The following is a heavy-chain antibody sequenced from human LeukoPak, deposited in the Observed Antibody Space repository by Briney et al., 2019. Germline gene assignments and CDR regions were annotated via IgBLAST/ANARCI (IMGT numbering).Heavy chain of an antibody. J-gene: IGHJ6*03. CDR2: MNPNSGNT. Sequence: ASVKVSCKASGYTFTSYDINWVRQATGQGLEWMGWMNPNSGNTGYAQKFQGRVTMTRNTSISTAYMELSSLRSEDTAVYYCARDRLLDDYGVSHCMDVWGKGTTVTVSS. V-gene: IGHV1-8*01. CDR1: GYTFTSYD. D-gene: IGHD4-17*01. CDR3: ARDRLLDDYGVSHCMDV.